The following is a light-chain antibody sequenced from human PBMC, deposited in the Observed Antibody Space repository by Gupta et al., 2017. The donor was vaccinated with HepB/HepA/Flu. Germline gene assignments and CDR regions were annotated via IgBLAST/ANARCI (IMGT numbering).Light chain of an antibody. CDR3: QSYDSSLSGYV. Sequence: QSVLTQPPSVSAVPGQRLTISRPWSSSNIGAGYDVHWYQQLPGTAPKLLIYGNSNRPSGVPNRFSGSKSGTSASLTITGLQAEDEADYYCQSYDSSLSGYVFGTGTKVTVL. V-gene: IGLV1-40*01. CDR2: GNS. J-gene: IGLJ1*01. CDR1: SSNIGAGYD.